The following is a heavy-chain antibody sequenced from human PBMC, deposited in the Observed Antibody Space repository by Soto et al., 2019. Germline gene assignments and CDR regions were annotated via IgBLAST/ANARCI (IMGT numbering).Heavy chain of an antibody. J-gene: IGHJ6*02. D-gene: IGHD7-27*01. V-gene: IGHV4-39*07. CDR2: ISYTGTT. Sequence: SETLSLTCTVSGGSISSSSYYWGWIRQPPGKGLEWIGSISYTGTTYYNPSLKSRVIMSLDTSKNQFFLKLTSMTAADTAVYYCAREEDWGGYYGLDVWGQGTTVTVSS. CDR3: AREEDWGGYYGLDV. CDR1: GGSISSSSYY.